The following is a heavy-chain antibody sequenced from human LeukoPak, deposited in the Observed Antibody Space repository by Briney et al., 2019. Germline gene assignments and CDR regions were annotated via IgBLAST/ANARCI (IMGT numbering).Heavy chain of an antibody. CDR3: TTGYSSSWFTPFDY. CDR1: GFTFSNAW. CDR2: IKSKTDGGTT. J-gene: IGHJ4*02. D-gene: IGHD6-13*01. Sequence: GGSLRLSCVGSGFTFSNAWMSWVRQAPGKGLEWVGRIKSKTDGGTTDYAAPVKGRFTISRDDSKNTLYLQMNSLKTEDTAVYYCTTGYSSSWFTPFDYWGQGTLVTVSS. V-gene: IGHV3-15*01.